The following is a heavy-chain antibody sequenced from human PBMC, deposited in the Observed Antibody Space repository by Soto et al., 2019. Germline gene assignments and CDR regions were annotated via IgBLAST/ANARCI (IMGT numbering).Heavy chain of an antibody. Sequence: GSLRLSCAASGFKFSNYAMSWVRRAPGKGLEWVSLISATGGGTYYADSVKGRFTISRDNSHNTLYLQVHSLTAEDTAVYYCAKDRRAGGNSAFYFDFWGQGAQVTVSS. D-gene: IGHD3-16*01. CDR3: AKDRRAGGNSAFYFDF. V-gene: IGHV3-23*01. CDR2: ISATGGGT. CDR1: GFKFSNYA. J-gene: IGHJ4*02.